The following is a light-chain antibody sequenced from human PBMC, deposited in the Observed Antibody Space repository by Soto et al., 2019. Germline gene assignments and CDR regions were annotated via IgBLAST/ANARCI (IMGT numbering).Light chain of an antibody. Sequence: QSALTQPRSVSGSPGQSVTISCTGTSSDVGGYNYVSWYQQHPGKAPKVMIYDVSERPSGVPDRFSGSKSGNTASLTISGLQAEDEADYYCCSYGGSPTYVFGTGTKLTVL. CDR2: DVS. CDR1: SSDVGGYNY. J-gene: IGLJ1*01. V-gene: IGLV2-11*01. CDR3: CSYGGSPTYV.